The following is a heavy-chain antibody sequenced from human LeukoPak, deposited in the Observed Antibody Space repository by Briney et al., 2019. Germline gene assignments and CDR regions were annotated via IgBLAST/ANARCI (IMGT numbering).Heavy chain of an antibody. D-gene: IGHD3-3*01. Sequence: ASVKVSCKASGYTFTGYYVHWVRQAPGQGLEWMGRINPNSGGTNYAQKFQGRVTMTRDTSISTAYMELSRLRSDDTAVYYCASLNYDFWSGRVYWGQGTLVTVSS. CDR1: GYTFTGYY. J-gene: IGHJ4*02. V-gene: IGHV1-2*06. CDR3: ASLNYDFWSGRVY. CDR2: INPNSGGT.